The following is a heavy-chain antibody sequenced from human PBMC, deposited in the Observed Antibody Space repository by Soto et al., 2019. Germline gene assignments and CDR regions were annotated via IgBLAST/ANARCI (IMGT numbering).Heavy chain of an antibody. CDR2: IYDTGTT. D-gene: IGHD1-7*01. V-gene: IGHV4-31*03. CDR3: ARGGVRTTFPH. Sequence: QVQLQESGPGLVKPSQTLSLTCTVSGGSISGDGYYWTWIRQHPGKGLEWIGYIYDTGTTRYNPSLKXRXSXSXXLWTNQFSLTLTSVTAADTAMYYCARGGVRTTFPHWGQGTLVTVSS. CDR1: GGSISGDGYY. J-gene: IGHJ4*02.